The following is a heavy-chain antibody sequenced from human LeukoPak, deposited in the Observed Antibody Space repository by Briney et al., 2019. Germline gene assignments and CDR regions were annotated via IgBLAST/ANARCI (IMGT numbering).Heavy chain of an antibody. D-gene: IGHD3-22*01. CDR3: ARPYCDSSGYYYPNWFDP. CDR2: MNPNSGNT. J-gene: IGHJ5*02. CDR1: GYTFTSYD. V-gene: IGHV1-8*01. Sequence: ASVKVSCKASGYTFTSYDINWVRQATGQGLEWMGWMNPNSGNTGYAQKFQGRVAMTRNTSISTAYMELSSLRSEDTAVYYCARPYCDSSGYYYPNWFDPWGQGTLVTVSS.